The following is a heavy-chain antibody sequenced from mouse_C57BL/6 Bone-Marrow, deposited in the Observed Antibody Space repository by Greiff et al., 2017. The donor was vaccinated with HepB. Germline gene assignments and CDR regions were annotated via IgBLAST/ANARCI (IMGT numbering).Heavy chain of an antibody. CDR2: ISDGGSYT. J-gene: IGHJ4*01. V-gene: IGHV5-4*03. CDR1: GFTFSSYA. CDR3: ARGSTVV. Sequence: EVMLVESGGGLVKPGGSLKLSCAASGFTFSSYAMSWVRQTPEKRLEWVATISDGGSYTYYPDNVKGRFTISRDNAKNNLYLQMSHLKSEDTAMYYCARGSTVVGGQGTSVTVSS. D-gene: IGHD1-1*01.